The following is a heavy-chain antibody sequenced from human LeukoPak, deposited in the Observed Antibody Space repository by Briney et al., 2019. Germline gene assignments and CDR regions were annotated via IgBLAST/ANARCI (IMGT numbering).Heavy chain of an antibody. CDR1: GGSISSGGYY. V-gene: IGHV4-31*03. CDR2: IYYSGST. Sequence: SETLSLTCTVSGGSISSGGYYWSWLRQHPGKGLEWIGYIYYSGSTYYNPSLKSRVTISVDTSKNQFSLKLSSVTAADTAVYYCARAGYSSSWYLDYWGQGTLVTVSS. J-gene: IGHJ4*02. D-gene: IGHD6-13*01. CDR3: ARAGYSSSWYLDY.